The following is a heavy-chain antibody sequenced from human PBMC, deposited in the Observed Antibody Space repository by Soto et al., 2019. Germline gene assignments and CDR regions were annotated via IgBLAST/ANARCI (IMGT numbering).Heavy chain of an antibody. D-gene: IGHD6-13*01. CDR2: LDAGDTT. CDR1: GFTFSRHA. CDR3: AKDPRAYSTHMGYFSDH. V-gene: IGHV3-23*01. Sequence: EVQLLASGGNLVQPGGSLRLSCAASGFTFSRHAMSWVRQAPGGGLEWVSTLDAGDTTYYAGSVKGRFTISRDNARNTLSLQLNSLRVEDTAVYYCAKDPRAYSTHMGYFSDHWGQGTLVTVSS. J-gene: IGHJ4*02.